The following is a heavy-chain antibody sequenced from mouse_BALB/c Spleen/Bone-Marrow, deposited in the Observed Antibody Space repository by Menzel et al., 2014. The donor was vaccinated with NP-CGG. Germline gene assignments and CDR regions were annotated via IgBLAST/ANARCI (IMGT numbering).Heavy chain of an antibody. D-gene: IGHD2-1*01. J-gene: IGHJ2*01. CDR2: ISTGGTII. Sequence: EVKLQESGGGLVQPGGSRKLSCAASGFTFSNFGMHWVRQAPEKGLEWVAFISTGGTIIYYADTVKGRFTISRDNPKNTLFLQMTSLRSEDTAIYFCARSQFYGNYFGYWGQGTNLTVFS. V-gene: IGHV5-17*02. CDR1: GFTFSNFG. CDR3: ARSQFYGNYFGY.